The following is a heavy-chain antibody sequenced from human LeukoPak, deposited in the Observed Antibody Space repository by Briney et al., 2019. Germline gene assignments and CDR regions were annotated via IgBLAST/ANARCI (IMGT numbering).Heavy chain of an antibody. D-gene: IGHD3-22*01. J-gene: IGHJ4*02. CDR1: GFTFSNYG. Sequence: GGSLRLSCSASGFTFSNYGIHWVRQTPGKGLEWVAFVYYHGNSKLYAASVKGRFTISRDNSRNSLYIQMNSLRAEDTAVYYCAREDSSASFDYWGQGTLVTVSS. CDR2: VYYHGNSK. V-gene: IGHV3-30*19. CDR3: AREDSSASFDY.